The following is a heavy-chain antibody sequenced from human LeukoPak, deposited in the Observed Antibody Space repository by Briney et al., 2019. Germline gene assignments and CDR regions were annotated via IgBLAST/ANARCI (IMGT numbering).Heavy chain of an antibody. CDR2: ISDSGGST. CDR3: AKIGRRYDFWTGYYEEEVDYMDV. Sequence: GGSLRLSCAASGFTFSNYGMSWVRQAPGKGLEWVSGISDSGGSTKHAVSVKGRFTISRDNSKDTLYLQMNSPRAEDTAVYYCAKIGRRYDFWTGYYEEEVDYMDVWGKGTTVTVSS. D-gene: IGHD3-3*01. V-gene: IGHV3-23*01. CDR1: GFTFSNYG. J-gene: IGHJ6*03.